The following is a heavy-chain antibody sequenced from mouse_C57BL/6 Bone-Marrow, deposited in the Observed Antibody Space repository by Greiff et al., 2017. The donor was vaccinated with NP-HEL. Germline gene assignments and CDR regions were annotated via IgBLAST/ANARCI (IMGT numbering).Heavy chain of an antibody. D-gene: IGHD2-4*01. CDR2: ISSGSSTI. Sequence: EVMLVESGGGLVKPGGSLKLSCAASGFTFSDYGMHWVRQAPEKGLEWVAYISSGSSTIYYADTVEGRFTISRDNAKNTLFLQMTSLRSEDTAMYYCARIYYDYDNIMDYWGQGTSVTVSS. V-gene: IGHV5-17*01. J-gene: IGHJ4*01. CDR1: GFTFSDYG. CDR3: ARIYYDYDNIMDY.